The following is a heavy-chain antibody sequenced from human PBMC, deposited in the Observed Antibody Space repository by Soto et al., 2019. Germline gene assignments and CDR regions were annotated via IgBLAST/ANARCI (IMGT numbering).Heavy chain of an antibody. Sequence: SETLALTCTVSGGSISSYYWSWIRQPPGKGLEWIGYIYYSGSTNYNPSLKSRVTISVDTSKNQFSLKLSSVTAADTAVYYCARQPHTYYYYYYMDVWGKGTTVTVSS. CDR2: IYYSGST. J-gene: IGHJ6*03. CDR3: ARQPHTYYYYYYMDV. V-gene: IGHV4-59*08. CDR1: GGSISSYY.